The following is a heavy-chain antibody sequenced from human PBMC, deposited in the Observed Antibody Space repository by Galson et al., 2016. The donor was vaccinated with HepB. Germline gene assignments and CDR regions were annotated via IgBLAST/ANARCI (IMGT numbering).Heavy chain of an antibody. Sequence: SLRLSCAASGFSFSDHYMDWVRQAPGKGLEWVGRIRKRSNGYTTEYGASVKGRFSVSRDDSENPMYLQMDSLKSEDTAVYFCARVTSFIRDIGTRDLWGRGTLVTVSS. CDR1: GFSFSDHY. V-gene: IGHV3-72*01. D-gene: IGHD5-12*01. CDR2: IRKRSNGYTT. J-gene: IGHJ3*01. CDR3: ARVTSFIRDIGTRDL.